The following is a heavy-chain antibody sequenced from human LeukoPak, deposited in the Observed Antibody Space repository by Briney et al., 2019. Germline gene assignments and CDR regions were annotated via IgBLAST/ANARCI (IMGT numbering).Heavy chain of an antibody. J-gene: IGHJ6*03. CDR3: AKGKDYYYYYYMDV. CDR2: ISYDGSNK. Sequence: PGRSLRLSCAASGFTFSSYGMHWVRQAPGKGLEWVAVISYDGSNKYYADSVKGRFTISRDNSKNTLDLQMNSLRADDTAVYYCAKGKDYYYYYYMDVWGKGTTVTVSS. V-gene: IGHV3-30*18. CDR1: GFTFSSYG.